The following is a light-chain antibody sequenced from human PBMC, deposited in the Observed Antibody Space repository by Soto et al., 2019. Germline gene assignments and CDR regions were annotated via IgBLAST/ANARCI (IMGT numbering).Light chain of an antibody. CDR3: QVWDTNSDLYV. CDR2: DNS. CDR1: NIGSKS. V-gene: IGLV3-21*02. J-gene: IGLJ1*01. Sequence: SYELTQPPSVSVAPGQTARITCGGKNIGSKSVHWYQQKPGQAPVLVVSDNSDRPSGIPERFSGSNSGNTATLTISSVEAGDEADFCCQVWDTNSDLYVFGPGTKVTVL.